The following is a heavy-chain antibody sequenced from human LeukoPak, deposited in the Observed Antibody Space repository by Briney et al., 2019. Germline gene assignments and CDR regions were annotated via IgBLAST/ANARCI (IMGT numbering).Heavy chain of an antibody. CDR1: GGSISSGGYS. CDR3: ARHAYYYDRSGSYEAFDI. Sequence: SETLSLTCAVSGGSISSGGYSWSWIRQPPGKGLEWIGYIYHSGSTNYKPSLKSRVTISVDTSKNQFSLKLSSVTAADTAVYYCARHAYYYDRSGSYEAFDIWGQGTMVTVSS. CDR2: IYHSGST. D-gene: IGHD3-22*01. V-gene: IGHV4-30-2*01. J-gene: IGHJ3*02.